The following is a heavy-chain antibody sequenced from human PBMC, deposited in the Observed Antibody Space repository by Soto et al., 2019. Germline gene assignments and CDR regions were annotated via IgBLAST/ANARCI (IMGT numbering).Heavy chain of an antibody. V-gene: IGHV1-8*01. D-gene: IGHD3-9*01. J-gene: IGHJ5*02. CDR2: MNPNSGNT. CDR3: AAGMYYDILTGYYKAWFYP. Sequence: QVQLVQSGAEVKKPGASVKVSCKASGYTFTSYDINWVRQATGQGLAWMGWMNPNSGNTGYAQKFQGRVTMTKNTSISTAYMEVSSLRSEDTAVYYCAAGMYYDILTGYYKAWFYPWGQGTLVTVSS. CDR1: GYTFTSYD.